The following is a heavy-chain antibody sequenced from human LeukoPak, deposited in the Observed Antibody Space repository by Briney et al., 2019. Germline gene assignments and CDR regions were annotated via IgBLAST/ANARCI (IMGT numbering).Heavy chain of an antibody. V-gene: IGHV4-34*01. CDR1: GGSFSGYY. CDR2: INHSGST. CDR3: ARPWSGKFRYYYYYGMDV. D-gene: IGHD2-8*02. Sequence: SETLSLTCAVYGGSFSGYYWSWIRQPPGKGLEWIGEINHSGSTNYNPSLKSRVTISVDTSKNQFSLKLSSVTAADTAVYYCARPWSGKFRYYYYYGMDVWGQGTTVTVSS. J-gene: IGHJ6*02.